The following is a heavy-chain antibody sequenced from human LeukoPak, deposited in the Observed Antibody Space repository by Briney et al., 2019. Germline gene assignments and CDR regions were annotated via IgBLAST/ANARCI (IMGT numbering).Heavy chain of an antibody. V-gene: IGHV1-69*05. CDR2: IIPIFGTA. D-gene: IGHD3-22*01. J-gene: IGHJ4*02. CDR3: ARDSLPSSGYGFISY. Sequence: EASVKVSFKASGGTFSSYAISWVRQAPGQGLEWMGRIIPIFGTANYAQKFQGRVTITTDESTSTAYMELSSLRSEDTAVYYCARDSLPSSGYGFISYWGQGTLVTVSS. CDR1: GGTFSSYA.